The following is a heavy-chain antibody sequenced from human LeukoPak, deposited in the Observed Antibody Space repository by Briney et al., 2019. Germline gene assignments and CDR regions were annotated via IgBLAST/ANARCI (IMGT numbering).Heavy chain of an antibody. V-gene: IGHV4-38-2*01. D-gene: IGHD3-10*01. CDR2: IYHSGST. J-gene: IGHJ6*03. Sequence: PSETLSLTCAVSGYSISSGYYWGWIRQPPGKGLEWIGSIYHSGSTYYNPSLKSRVTISVDTSKNQFSLKLSSVTAADTAVYYCAVGSGWGYYYMGVWGKGTTVTVSS. CDR1: GYSISSGYY. CDR3: AVGSGWGYYYMGV.